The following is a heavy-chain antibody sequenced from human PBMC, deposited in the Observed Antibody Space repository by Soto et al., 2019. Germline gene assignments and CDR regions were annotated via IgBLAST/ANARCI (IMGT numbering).Heavy chain of an antibody. V-gene: IGHV1-69*12. CDR2: FSPIFGTA. Sequence: QVQLVQSGAEVKKPGSSVKISCKASGDTFSSYSFSWVRQAPGQGFEWMGGFSPIFGTANYAQNFLVRVTITADELTSPVYLELSSLRSEDTAAYFCARGAARGGFPPFDLWGQGTLVTVSS. CDR1: GDTFSSYS. J-gene: IGHJ4*02. D-gene: IGHD3-16*01. CDR3: ARGAARGGFPPFDL.